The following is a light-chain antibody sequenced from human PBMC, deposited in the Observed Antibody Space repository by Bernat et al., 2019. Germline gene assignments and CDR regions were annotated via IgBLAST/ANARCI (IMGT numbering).Light chain of an antibody. CDR2: SNN. J-gene: IGLJ2*01. V-gene: IGLV1-44*01. CDR1: SSNIGSNT. CDR3: AAWDDRLNGRV. Sequence: QSVLTQPPSASGTPGQRVTISCSGSSSNIGSNTVNWYQQLPGTAPKLLIYSNNQRPSGVPDRFSGSKSGTTASLAISGLQSEDEADYYCAAWDDRLNGRVFGGWTKLTVL.